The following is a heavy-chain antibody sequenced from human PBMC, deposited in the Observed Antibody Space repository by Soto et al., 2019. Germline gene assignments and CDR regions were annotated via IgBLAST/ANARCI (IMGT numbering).Heavy chain of an antibody. CDR2: IYYSGST. Sequence: PSETLSLTCTVSGGSIGSYYWSWIRQPPGKGLEWIGYIYYSGSTNYNPSLKSRVTISVDTSKNQFSLKLSSVTAADTAVYYCARGGSGWFYYFDYWGQGTLVTVSS. D-gene: IGHD6-19*01. V-gene: IGHV4-59*01. J-gene: IGHJ4*02. CDR1: GGSIGSYY. CDR3: ARGGSGWFYYFDY.